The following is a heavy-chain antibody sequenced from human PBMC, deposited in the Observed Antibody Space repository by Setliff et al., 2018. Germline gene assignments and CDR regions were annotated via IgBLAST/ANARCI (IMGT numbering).Heavy chain of an antibody. CDR2: INPKTGDT. V-gene: IGHV1-2*02. CDR1: GYPFIGYF. J-gene: IGHJ1*01. Sequence: ASVKVSCKASGYPFIGYFMHWVRQAPGQGLEWMGWINPKTGDTLYAPKFQGRVTMTRDRSSNTAYMDLSRLTSDDTAVYYCARVAYGLEYFQYWGQGTRVTVSS. CDR3: ARVAYGLEYFQY. D-gene: IGHD4-17*01.